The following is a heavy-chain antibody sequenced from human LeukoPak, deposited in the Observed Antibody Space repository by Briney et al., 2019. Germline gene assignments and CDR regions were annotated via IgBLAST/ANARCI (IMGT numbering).Heavy chain of an antibody. J-gene: IGHJ4*02. D-gene: IGHD5-18*01. CDR1: GYSFTSYW. Sequence: GESLKISCKGSGYSFTSYWIGWVRQMPGKGLEWMGIIYPGDSDTRYSPSFQGQVTISADKSISTAYLQWSSLKASDTAMYYCARRAPDTAYGALIFDYWGQGTLVTVSS. CDR2: IYPGDSDT. V-gene: IGHV5-51*01. CDR3: ARRAPDTAYGALIFDY.